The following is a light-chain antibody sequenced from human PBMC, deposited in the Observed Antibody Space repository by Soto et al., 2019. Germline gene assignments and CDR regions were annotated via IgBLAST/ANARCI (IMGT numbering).Light chain of an antibody. CDR2: GAS. V-gene: IGKV3-20*01. Sequence: EIVLTQSPGTLSLSPGERATLSCRASHSVSSTYLAWYQQKPGQAPRLLIYGASSRATGIPDRFSGSGSGTGFTLTISRLEAEDFAVYYCQPYGSSPPYTFGQGTKLEIK. CDR1: HSVSSTY. J-gene: IGKJ2*01. CDR3: QPYGSSPPYT.